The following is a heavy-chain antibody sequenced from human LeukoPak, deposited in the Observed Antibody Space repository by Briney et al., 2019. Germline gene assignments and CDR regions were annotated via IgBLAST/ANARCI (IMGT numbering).Heavy chain of an antibody. Sequence: GGSLRLSCAASGFTFSSYSMNWVRQAPGKGLEWVSYISSSSSTIYYADSVKGRYTISRDNAKNSLYLQMNSLRAEDTAVYYCVSSSNHYYYYYGMDVWGQGTTVTVSS. D-gene: IGHD6-13*01. CDR2: ISSSSSTI. J-gene: IGHJ6*02. CDR1: GFTFSSYS. V-gene: IGHV3-48*01. CDR3: VSSSNHYYYYYGMDV.